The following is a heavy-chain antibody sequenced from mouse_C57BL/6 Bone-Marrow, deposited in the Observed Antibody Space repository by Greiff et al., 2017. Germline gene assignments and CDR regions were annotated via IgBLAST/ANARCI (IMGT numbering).Heavy chain of an antibody. CDR2: TSDGGSYT. CDR3: ARDEGLRPWFAY. V-gene: IGHV5-4*01. CDR1: GFTFSSYA. D-gene: IGHD2-4*01. J-gene: IGHJ3*01. Sequence: EVMLVESGGGLVKPGGSLKLSCAASGFTFSSYAMSWVRQTPEKRLEWVATTSDGGSYTYNPDNVKGRFTISRDNAKNNLYLQMSHLKSEDTAMYYCARDEGLRPWFAYWGQGTLVTVSA.